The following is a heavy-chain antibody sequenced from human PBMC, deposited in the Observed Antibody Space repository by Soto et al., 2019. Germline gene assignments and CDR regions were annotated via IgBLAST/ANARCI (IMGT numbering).Heavy chain of an antibody. J-gene: IGHJ5*02. CDR1: GGSVSSGSYY. CDR2: IYYSGST. Sequence: QVQLQESGPGLVKPSETLSLTCTVSGGSVSSGSYYWSWIRQPPGKGLEWIGYIYYSGSTNYNPSLRSLVTISVDTSRNQFSLTLSSVTAADTAVYYCASQGGAVAGTHWFDPWGQGTLVTVSS. CDR3: ASQGGAVAGTHWFDP. D-gene: IGHD6-19*01. V-gene: IGHV4-61*01.